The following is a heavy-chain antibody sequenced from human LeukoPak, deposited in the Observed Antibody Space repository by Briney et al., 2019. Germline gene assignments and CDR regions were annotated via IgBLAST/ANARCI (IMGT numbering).Heavy chain of an antibody. CDR1: GYSFTSYW. CDR2: IYPGDSDT. CDR3: ARSTYYDFWSGQLSDAFDI. Sequence: GESLKISCKGSGYSFTSYWIGWVRQMPGKGLEWMGIIYPGDSDTRYSPSFQGQVTISADKSISIAYLQWSSLKASDTAMYYCARSTYYDFWSGQLSDAFDIWGQGTMVTVSS. J-gene: IGHJ3*02. V-gene: IGHV5-51*01. D-gene: IGHD3-3*01.